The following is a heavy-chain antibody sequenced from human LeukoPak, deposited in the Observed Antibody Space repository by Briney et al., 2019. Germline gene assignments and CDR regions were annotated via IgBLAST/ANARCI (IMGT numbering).Heavy chain of an antibody. Sequence: PGGSLRLSCAASGFTFSSYNMNWVRQAPGKGLEWVSSISSTSNYIYYADSVKGRFTISRDNAKNSLYLQMKSLRAEDTAVYYCARGKTSQNIVARKTYNWFDPWGQGTLVTVSS. CDR1: GFTFSSYN. CDR3: ARGKTSQNIVARKTYNWFDP. V-gene: IGHV3-21*01. CDR2: ISSTSNYI. J-gene: IGHJ5*02. D-gene: IGHD2/OR15-2a*01.